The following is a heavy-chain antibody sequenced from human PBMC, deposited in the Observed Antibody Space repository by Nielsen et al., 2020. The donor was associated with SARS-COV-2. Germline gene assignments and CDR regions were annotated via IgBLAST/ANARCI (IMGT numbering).Heavy chain of an antibody. Sequence: SETLSLTCTVSGGSISSYSWSWIRQPPGKGLEWIGYIYYSGSTNYSPSLKSRVTMSVDTSKNQFSLKLSSVTAADTAVYYCATSLTDPSSFDYWGQGTLVTVSS. CDR2: IYYSGST. J-gene: IGHJ4*01. V-gene: IGHV4-59*01. CDR1: GGSISSYS. D-gene: IGHD1-26*01. CDR3: ATSLTDPSSFDY.